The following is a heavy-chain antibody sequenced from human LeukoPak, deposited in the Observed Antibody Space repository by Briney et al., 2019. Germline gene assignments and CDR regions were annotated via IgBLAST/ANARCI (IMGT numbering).Heavy chain of an antibody. CDR1: TFTFSSYS. CDR2: ISTRSGTI. V-gene: IGHV3-48*01. Sequence: GGPLRLSCAASTFTFSSYSMNWVRQAPGKGLEWVSFISTRSGTIYYADSVMGRFTISRDNAKNSLYLQMNSLRAEDTAVYYCARHWGGSCSRPPCIGPYYYYMDVWGKGTTVTVSS. CDR3: ARHWGGSCSRPPCIGPYYYYMDV. D-gene: IGHD2-15*01. J-gene: IGHJ6*03.